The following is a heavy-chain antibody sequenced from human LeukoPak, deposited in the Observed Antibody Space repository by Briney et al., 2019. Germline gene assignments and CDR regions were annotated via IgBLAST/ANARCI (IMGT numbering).Heavy chain of an antibody. CDR3: ARGVYDILTGYYGYSWFDP. V-gene: IGHV1-69*05. CDR2: IIPIFGTA. CDR1: GGTFSSYA. Sequence: SVKVSCKASGGTFSSYAINWERQAPGQGLEWMGRIIPIFGTANYAQKFQGRVTITTDESTSTAYMELSSLRSEDTAVYYCARGVYDILTGYYGYSWFDPWCQGTLVTVSS. D-gene: IGHD3-9*01. J-gene: IGHJ5*02.